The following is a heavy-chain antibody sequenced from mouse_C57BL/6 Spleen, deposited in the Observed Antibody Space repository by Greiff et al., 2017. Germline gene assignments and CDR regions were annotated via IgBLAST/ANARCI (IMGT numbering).Heavy chain of an antibody. Sequence: QVQLQQPGTELVKPGASVKLSCKASGYTFTSYWMHWVKQRPGQGLEWIGNINPSNGGTNYNEKFKGKATLTVDKSHSTAYMQLSSLTSEDSAVYYCARWGAIDWYFDVWGTGTTVTVSS. CDR1: GYTFTSYW. CDR2: INPSNGGT. V-gene: IGHV1-53*01. CDR3: ARWGAIDWYFDV. J-gene: IGHJ1*03.